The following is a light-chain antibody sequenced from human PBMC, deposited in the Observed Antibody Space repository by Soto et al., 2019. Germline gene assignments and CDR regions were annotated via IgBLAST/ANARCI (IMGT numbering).Light chain of an antibody. Sequence: SYELTQPPSVSVSPGQTARITCSGDALPKQYTHWYQQKAGQAPVLVIYKDSERPSGIPERFSGSSSGTTVTLTITGVQAEDEADYYCLSADSSGTYRVFGGGTKLTVL. CDR2: KDS. J-gene: IGLJ3*02. CDR3: LSADSSGTYRV. V-gene: IGLV3-25*03. CDR1: ALPKQY.